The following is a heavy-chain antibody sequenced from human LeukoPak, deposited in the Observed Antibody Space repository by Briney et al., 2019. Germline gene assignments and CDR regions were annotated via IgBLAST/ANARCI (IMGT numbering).Heavy chain of an antibody. Sequence: PGGTLRLSCAASGFTFNTYSMNWGRKTPAKGLEWVSSISGSGTDSYYADSMKGRITISRENAKNSLYLQMNSLRAEDTAVYYCARDKTYGEQFDSWGQGTLVTVSS. J-gene: IGHJ4*02. V-gene: IGHV3-21*01. CDR2: ISGSGTDS. D-gene: IGHD4-17*01. CDR3: ARDKTYGEQFDS. CDR1: GFTFNTYS.